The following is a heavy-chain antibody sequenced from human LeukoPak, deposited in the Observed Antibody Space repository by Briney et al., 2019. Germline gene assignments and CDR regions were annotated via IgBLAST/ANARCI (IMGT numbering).Heavy chain of an antibody. CDR3: AKEPPSNYYDSSGYLDY. D-gene: IGHD3-22*01. CDR2: IGTSDIST. J-gene: IGHJ4*02. V-gene: IGHV3-23*01. Sequence: GGSLRLSCAASGLAFSNYAMTWVRQAPGKGLDWVSTIGTSDISTHYADSVKGRFTISRDNSNNTLYLQMNSLRAEDTAVYYCAKEPPSNYYDSSGYLDYWGQGTLVTVSS. CDR1: GLAFSNYA.